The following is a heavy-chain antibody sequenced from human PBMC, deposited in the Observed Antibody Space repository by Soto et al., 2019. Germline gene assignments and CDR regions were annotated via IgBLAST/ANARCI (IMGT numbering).Heavy chain of an antibody. Sequence: QVQLVESGGGVVQPGRSLRLSCAASGFTFSSYGMHWVRQAPGKGLEWVAVISYDGSNKYYADSVKGRFTISRDNSKNTLYLQMNSLRAEDTAVYYCAKDSYVGAGDYWGQGTLVTVSS. V-gene: IGHV3-30*18. CDR2: ISYDGSNK. D-gene: IGHD6-19*01. CDR1: GFTFSSYG. J-gene: IGHJ4*02. CDR3: AKDSYVGAGDY.